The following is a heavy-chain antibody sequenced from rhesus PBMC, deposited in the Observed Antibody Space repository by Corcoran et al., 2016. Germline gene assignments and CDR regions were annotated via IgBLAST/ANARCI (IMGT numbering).Heavy chain of an antibody. Sequence: QVQLQESGPGLVKPSENLSLTCAVSGGSFSSYWWSWIRQPPGKGLEWIVELNGNSGSTKYNPSLKSRVTISKDASKNQFSMKLSSVTAADTAVYYGARYPRYFDYWGQGVLVTVSS. CDR2: LNGNSGST. J-gene: IGHJ4*01. CDR1: GGSFSSYW. CDR3: ARYPRYFDY. V-gene: IGHV4-80*01. D-gene: IGHD2-15*01.